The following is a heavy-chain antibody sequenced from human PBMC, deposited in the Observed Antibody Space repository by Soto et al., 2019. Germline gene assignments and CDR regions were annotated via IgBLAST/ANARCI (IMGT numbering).Heavy chain of an antibody. J-gene: IGHJ3*02. CDR3: AKGGSGSYSNAFDI. D-gene: IGHD3-10*01. CDR1: GGSISSSSYY. Sequence: PSDTLSLTCTVSGGSISSSSYYWGWIRQPPGKGLEWIGSIYYSGSTYYNPSLKSRVTISVDTSKNQFSLKLSSVTAADTAVYYCAKGGSGSYSNAFDIWGQGTMVNVSS. CDR2: IYYSGST. V-gene: IGHV4-39*01.